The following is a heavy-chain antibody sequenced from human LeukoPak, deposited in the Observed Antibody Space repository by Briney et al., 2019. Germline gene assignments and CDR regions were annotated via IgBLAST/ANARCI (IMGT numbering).Heavy chain of an antibody. Sequence: GGSLRLSCAASGFTFSSYSMNWVRQAPGKGLEWVSSISSSSSYIYYADSVKGRFTISRDNAKNSPYLQMNSLRAEDTAVYYCASEEYSSSSGFDPWGQGTLVTVSS. CDR2: ISSSSSYI. J-gene: IGHJ5*02. V-gene: IGHV3-21*01. D-gene: IGHD6-6*01. CDR3: ASEEYSSSSGFDP. CDR1: GFTFSSYS.